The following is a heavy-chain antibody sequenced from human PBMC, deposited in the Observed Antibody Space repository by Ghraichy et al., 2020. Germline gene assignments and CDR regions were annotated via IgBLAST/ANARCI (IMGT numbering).Heavy chain of an antibody. CDR1: GFIFSSYW. V-gene: IGHV3-7*01. CDR3: ARDLGSGGYFDY. CDR2: IKKDGSEK. J-gene: IGHJ4*01. Sequence: GGSLRLSCAASGFIFSSYWMSWVRQAPGKGLEWVANIKKDGSEKYYVDSVKGRFTISRDNAKNSLYLQMNSLRAEDTAVYYCARDLGSGGYFDYWGQGTLVTVSS. D-gene: IGHD6-19*01.